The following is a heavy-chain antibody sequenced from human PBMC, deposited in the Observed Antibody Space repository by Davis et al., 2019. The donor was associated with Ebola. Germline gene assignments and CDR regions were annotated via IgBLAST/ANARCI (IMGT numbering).Heavy chain of an antibody. CDR1: GFTFSNAW. V-gene: IGHV3-15*01. D-gene: IGHD1-26*01. J-gene: IGHJ4*02. CDR3: VRDSIEGATTFDY. CDR2: IKSKTDGGTT. Sequence: GGSLRLSCAASGFTFSNAWMSWVRQAPGKGLEWVGRIKSKTDGGTTDYAAPVKGRFTISRDDSKNTLYLQMNSLKTEDTAVYYCVRDSIEGATTFDYWGQGTLVTVSS.